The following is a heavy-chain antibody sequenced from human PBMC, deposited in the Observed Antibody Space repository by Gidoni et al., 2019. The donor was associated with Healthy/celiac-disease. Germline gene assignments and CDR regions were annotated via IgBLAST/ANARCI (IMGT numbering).Heavy chain of an antibody. Sequence: QVQLVQSGAEVKKPGSSVKVSCTASGGTFSSYAISWVRQATGQGLEWMGGISPIFGTANYAQKFQGRVTITADESTSTAYMELSSLRSEDTAVYYCAREGRGSSGWYWGQGTLVTVSS. D-gene: IGHD6-19*01. CDR2: ISPIFGTA. CDR3: AREGRGSSGWY. J-gene: IGHJ4*02. V-gene: IGHV1-69*01. CDR1: GGTFSSYA.